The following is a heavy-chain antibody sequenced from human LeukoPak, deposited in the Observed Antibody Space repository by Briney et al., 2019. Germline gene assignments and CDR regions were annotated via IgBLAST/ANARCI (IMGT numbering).Heavy chain of an antibody. CDR1: GFNFTTYS. V-gene: IGHV3-48*02. CDR3: ARDYYGDYSFDY. J-gene: IGHJ4*02. CDR2: ISSSSSTI. Sequence: GGSLRLSCAASGFNFTTYSMNWVRQAPGKGLEWVSYISSSSSTIYYADSVKGRFTISRDNAKNSLYLQMNSLRDEDTAVYYCARDYYGDYSFDYWGQGTLVTVSS. D-gene: IGHD4-17*01.